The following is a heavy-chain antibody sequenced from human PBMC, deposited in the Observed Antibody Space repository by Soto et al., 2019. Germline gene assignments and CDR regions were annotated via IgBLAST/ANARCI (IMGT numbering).Heavy chain of an antibody. D-gene: IGHD3-3*01. Sequence: QVQLVQSGAEVKKPGASVKVSCKASGYTFTSYAMHWVRQAPGQRLEWMGWINAGNGNTKYSQKFQGRVTFTRDTSASTAYMELSSLRSEDTAVYYCARGDDFWSGYYISDYWGQETLVTVSS. J-gene: IGHJ4*02. CDR3: ARGDDFWSGYYISDY. V-gene: IGHV1-3*01. CDR2: INAGNGNT. CDR1: GYTFTSYA.